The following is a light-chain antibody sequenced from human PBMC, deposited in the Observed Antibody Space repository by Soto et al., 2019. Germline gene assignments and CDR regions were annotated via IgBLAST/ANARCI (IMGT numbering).Light chain of an antibody. CDR2: GAS. CDR1: QSVSSN. V-gene: IGKV3-15*01. CDR3: QQYNNWPRT. J-gene: IGKJ1*01. Sequence: EIVMTQSPATLSLSPGERATLCCRASQSVSSNLAWYQQKPGQAPRLLIYGASTRATGIPARFSGSGSGTEFTLTISSLQSEDFAVYYCQQYNNWPRTFGQGTKVDIK.